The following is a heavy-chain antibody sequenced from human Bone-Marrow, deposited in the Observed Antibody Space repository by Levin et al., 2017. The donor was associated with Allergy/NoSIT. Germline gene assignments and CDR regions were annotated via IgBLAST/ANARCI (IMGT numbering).Heavy chain of an antibody. CDR2: IWYDGSNK. J-gene: IGHJ4*02. V-gene: IGHV3-33*01. CDR1: GFTFSSYG. Sequence: GESLKISCAASGFTFSSYGMHWVRQAPGKGLEWVAVIWYDGSNKYYADSVKGRFTISRDNSKNTLYLQMNSLRAEDTAVYYCARDFLGSSGYYPYWGQGTLVTVSS. D-gene: IGHD3-22*01. CDR3: ARDFLGSSGYYPY.